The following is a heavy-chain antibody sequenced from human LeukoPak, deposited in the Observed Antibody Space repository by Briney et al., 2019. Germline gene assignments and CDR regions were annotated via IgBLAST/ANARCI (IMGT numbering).Heavy chain of an antibody. D-gene: IGHD3-10*01. CDR2: IYTSGST. CDR1: GGSISSYY. V-gene: IGHV4-4*07. J-gene: IGHJ4*02. Sequence: SETLSLTCTVSGGSISSYYRSWIRQPAGKGLEWIGRIYTSGSTNYNPSLKSRVTISVDTSKNQFSLKLSSVTAADTAVYYCARDFSGITMVRGVILPFDYWGQGTLVTVSS. CDR3: ARDFSGITMVRGVILPFDY.